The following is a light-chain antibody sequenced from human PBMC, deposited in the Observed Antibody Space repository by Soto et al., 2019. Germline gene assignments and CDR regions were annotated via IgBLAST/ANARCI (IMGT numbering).Light chain of an antibody. CDR2: DAS. V-gene: IGKV3-11*01. CDR1: QSVSNY. CDR3: QQRSNWPPVT. Sequence: ELVMTRSPATLSVSPGERATLSCRASQSVSNYLAWYQQKPCQAPRLLIYDASNRASGIPARFSGSGSGTDFTLTISSLDPQDFAVYYCQQRSNWPPVTFGGGTKVDIK. J-gene: IGKJ4*01.